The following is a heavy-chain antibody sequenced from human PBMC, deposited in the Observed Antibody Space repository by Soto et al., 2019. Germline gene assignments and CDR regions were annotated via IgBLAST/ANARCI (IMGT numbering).Heavy chain of an antibody. CDR2: ISAYNGNT. CDR1: GYTFTSYG. D-gene: IGHD6-25*01. J-gene: IGHJ3*02. CDR3: ARSQRLGTLNAFDI. V-gene: IGHV1-18*01. Sequence: ASVKVSCKASGYTFTSYGISWVRQAPGQGLEWMGRISAYNGNTNYAQKLQGRVTMTTDTSTSTAYMELRSLRSDDTAVYYSARSQRLGTLNAFDIWGQGTMVTVSS.